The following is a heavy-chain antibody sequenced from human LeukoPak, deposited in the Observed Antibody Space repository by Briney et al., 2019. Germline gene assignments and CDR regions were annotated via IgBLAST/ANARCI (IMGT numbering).Heavy chain of an antibody. V-gene: IGHV1-69*13. CDR1: GGTFSSYA. CDR2: IIPIFGTA. J-gene: IGHJ6*02. D-gene: IGHD3-22*01. CDR3: ARALMIVVAPDYYYYGMDV. Sequence: GASVKVSCKASGGTFSSYAISWVRQAPGQGLEWMGGIIPIFGTANYAQKFQGRVTITADESTRTAYMELSSLRSEDTAVYYCARALMIVVAPDYYYYGMDVWGQGTTVTVSS.